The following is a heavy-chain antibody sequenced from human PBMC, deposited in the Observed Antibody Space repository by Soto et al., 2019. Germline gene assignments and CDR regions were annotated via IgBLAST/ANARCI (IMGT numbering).Heavy chain of an antibody. CDR1: GFTFSSYW. CDR3: AREYCSSTSCLNWFDP. CDR2: INSSSSRT. J-gene: IGHJ5*02. Sequence: GGSLRLSCAASGFTFSSYWMHWVRQAPGKGLGWVSRINSSSSRTIYADSVKGRFTISRDNAKNTLYLQMNSLRAEDTAVYYCAREYCSSTSCLNWFDPWGQGTLVTVSS. V-gene: IGHV3-74*01. D-gene: IGHD2-2*01.